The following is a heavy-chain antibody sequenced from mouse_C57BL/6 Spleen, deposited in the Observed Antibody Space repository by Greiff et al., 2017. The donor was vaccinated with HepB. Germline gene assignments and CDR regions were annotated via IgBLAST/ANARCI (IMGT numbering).Heavy chain of an antibody. D-gene: IGHD4-1*01. Sequence: VQLQQPGAELVKPGASVKMSCKASGYTFTSYWITWVKQRPGQGLEWIGDIYPGSGSTNYNEKFKSKATLTVDTSSSTAYMQLSSLTSEDSAVYYCARELTGSWYFDVWGTGTTVTVSS. CDR2: IYPGSGST. CDR3: ARELTGSWYFDV. J-gene: IGHJ1*03. CDR1: GYTFTSYW. V-gene: IGHV1-55*01.